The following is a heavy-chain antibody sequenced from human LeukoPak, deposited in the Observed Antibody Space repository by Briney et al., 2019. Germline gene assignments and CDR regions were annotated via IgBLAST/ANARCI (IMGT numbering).Heavy chain of an antibody. J-gene: IGHJ2*01. CDR1: GFTFSSYW. CDR2: INEDESEK. CDR3: ARKITVAGINWYFDL. D-gene: IGHD6-19*01. Sequence: PGGSLRLFCAASGFTFSSYWMSWVRQSPGKGLEWVANINEDESEKYYVDSVKGRFTIPRDSAKNSLYLQMNSLRAEDTAVYYCARKITVAGINWYFDLWGRGTLVTVSS. V-gene: IGHV3-7*01.